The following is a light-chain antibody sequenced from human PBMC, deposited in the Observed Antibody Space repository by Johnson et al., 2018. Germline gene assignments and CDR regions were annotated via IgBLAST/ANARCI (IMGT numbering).Light chain of an antibody. Sequence: QSVLTQPPSVSAAPGQKVTISCSVSSSNIGNNYVSWYQQLPGTAPKLLIYENNKRPSGIPDRFSGSTSGTSATLAITGLQTGDEADYYCGTWDSSLSAGNVFGTGTKVTVL. CDR2: ENN. J-gene: IGLJ1*01. CDR3: GTWDSSLSAGNV. V-gene: IGLV1-51*02. CDR1: SSNIGNNY.